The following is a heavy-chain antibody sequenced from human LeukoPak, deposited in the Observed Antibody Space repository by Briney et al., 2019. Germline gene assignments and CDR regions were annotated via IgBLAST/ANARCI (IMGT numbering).Heavy chain of an antibody. Sequence: GGSLRLSCAASGFTFSSYEMNWVRQAPGKGLEWVSYISSSGSTIYYADSVKGRFTISRDNAKNSLYLQMNSLRAEDTAVYYCTRDRGSSSDFDYWGQGTLVTVSS. D-gene: IGHD6-6*01. CDR3: TRDRGSSSDFDY. CDR2: ISSSGSTI. CDR1: GFTFSSYE. V-gene: IGHV3-48*03. J-gene: IGHJ4*02.